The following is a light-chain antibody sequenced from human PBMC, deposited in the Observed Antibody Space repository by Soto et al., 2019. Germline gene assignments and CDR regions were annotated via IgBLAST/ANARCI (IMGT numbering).Light chain of an antibody. J-gene: IGKJ1*01. CDR1: QSVSSSY. Sequence: EIVLTQSPGTLSLSPGERATLSCRASQSVSSSYLAWYQQKPGQAHRLLIYGASSRATGIPDRFSGSGSGTSFTLTISRLEPEDFAVYYWQQYGSSPQTFGQGTKVEIK. CDR2: GAS. V-gene: IGKV3-20*01. CDR3: QQYGSSPQT.